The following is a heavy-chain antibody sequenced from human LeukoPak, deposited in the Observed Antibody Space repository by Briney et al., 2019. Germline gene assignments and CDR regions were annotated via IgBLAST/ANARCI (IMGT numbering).Heavy chain of an antibody. CDR2: ISSSSSYI. Sequence: GGSLRLSCAASGFTFSSYSMNWVRQAPGKGLEWVSSISSSSSYIYYADSVKGRFTISRDNAKNSLYLQMNSLRAKDTAVYYCARDRCSSTSCYVTYWGQGTLVTVSS. CDR3: ARDRCSSTSCYVTY. CDR1: GFTFSSYS. V-gene: IGHV3-21*01. D-gene: IGHD2-2*01. J-gene: IGHJ4*02.